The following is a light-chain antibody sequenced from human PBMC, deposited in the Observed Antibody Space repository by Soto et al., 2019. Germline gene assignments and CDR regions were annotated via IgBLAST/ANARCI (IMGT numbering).Light chain of an antibody. Sequence: EIVLTQSPGTLSLSPRERATLSCRASQTVTNTYLAWYQQKSGQAPNFLIYGASNRATGIPDRFSGSGSGTDFTLSISRLEPEDFAVYYCQQYGTLPPTFGGGTKVEI. CDR3: QQYGTLPPT. V-gene: IGKV3-20*01. J-gene: IGKJ4*01. CDR1: QTVTNTY. CDR2: GAS.